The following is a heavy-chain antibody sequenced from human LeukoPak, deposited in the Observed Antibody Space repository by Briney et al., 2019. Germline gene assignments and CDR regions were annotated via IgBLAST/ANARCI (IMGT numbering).Heavy chain of an antibody. CDR3: ARHGGIAAAGQNWFDP. CDR2: IYPGDSDT. V-gene: IGHV5-51*01. Sequence: GESLKISCKGSGYSFTSYWIGWVRQMPGKGLEWMGIIYPGDSDTRYSPSFQGQVTISADKSISTAYLQWSSLRASDTAMYYCARHGGIAAAGQNWFDPWGQGTLVTVSS. J-gene: IGHJ5*02. CDR1: GYSFTSYW. D-gene: IGHD6-13*01.